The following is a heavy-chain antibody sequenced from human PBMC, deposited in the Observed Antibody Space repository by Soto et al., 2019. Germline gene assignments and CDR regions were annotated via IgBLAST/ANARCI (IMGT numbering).Heavy chain of an antibody. V-gene: IGHV1-46*01. CDR2: INPSGGST. CDR3: AREGSSWSPYNWFDP. CDR1: GYTFTSYY. Sequence: VKVSCKASGYTFTSYYMHWVRQAPGQGLEWMGIINPSGGSTSYAQKFQGRVTMTRDTSTSTVYMELSSLRSEDTAVYYCAREGSSWSPYNWFDPWGQGTLVTVS. D-gene: IGHD6-13*01. J-gene: IGHJ5*02.